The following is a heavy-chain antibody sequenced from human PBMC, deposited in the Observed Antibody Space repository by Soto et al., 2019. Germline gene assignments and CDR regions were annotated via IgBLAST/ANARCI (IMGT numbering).Heavy chain of an antibody. D-gene: IGHD6-13*01. Sequence: SETLSLTCTVSGGSISSYYWSWIRQPPGKGLEWIGYIYYSGSTNYNPSLKSRVTISVDTSKNQFSLKRSSVTAADTAVYYCAREEYSSSWYESGRRYYYYYMDVWGKGTTVTVSS. CDR1: GGSISSYY. J-gene: IGHJ6*03. CDR3: AREEYSSSWYESGRRYYYYYMDV. V-gene: IGHV4-59*01. CDR2: IYYSGST.